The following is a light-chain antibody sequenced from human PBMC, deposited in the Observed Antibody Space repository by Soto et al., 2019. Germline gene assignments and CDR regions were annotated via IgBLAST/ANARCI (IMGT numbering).Light chain of an antibody. CDR3: QQAYITPYT. J-gene: IGKJ2*01. CDR1: QGISTY. Sequence: DIQVTQSPVSLSASVGDRVTITCRTSQGISTYLNWYQQKAGDAPRLLISTASDLENGVPSRFSGSGSGADFTLTISSLPPEDFATYYCQQAYITPYTFGQGTKLEI. CDR2: TAS. V-gene: IGKV1-39*01.